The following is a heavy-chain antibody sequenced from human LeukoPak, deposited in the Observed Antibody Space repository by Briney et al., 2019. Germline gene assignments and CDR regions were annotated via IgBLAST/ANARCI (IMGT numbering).Heavy chain of an antibody. D-gene: IGHD6-19*01. J-gene: IGHJ4*02. CDR1: GYTFSGYY. Sequence: ASVKVSCKASGYTFSGYYMHWVRQAPGQGLEWMGWNSNSGGTNYAQKFQGRVTMARDTSISTTYMELTSLKSDDTAVYYCARDLAGDGLSYFDYWGQGTLVTVSS. V-gene: IGHV1-2*02. CDR2: NSNSGGT. CDR3: ARDLAGDGLSYFDY.